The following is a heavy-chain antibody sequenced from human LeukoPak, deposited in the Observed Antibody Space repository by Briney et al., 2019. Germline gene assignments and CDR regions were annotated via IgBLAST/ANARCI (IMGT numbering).Heavy chain of an antibody. V-gene: IGHV3-74*01. CDR1: GFTFSSYW. D-gene: IGHD6-19*01. CDR3: VRGPISAWSGFDY. J-gene: IGHJ4*02. Sequence: GGSLRLSCAASGFTFSSYWMHWVRQAPGKGLVWVSRINSDGRTTNYADSVKGRFTISRDNAKNMLYRQMNSLRAEDTAIYYCVRGPISAWSGFDYWGQGTLVPVSS. CDR2: INSDGRTT.